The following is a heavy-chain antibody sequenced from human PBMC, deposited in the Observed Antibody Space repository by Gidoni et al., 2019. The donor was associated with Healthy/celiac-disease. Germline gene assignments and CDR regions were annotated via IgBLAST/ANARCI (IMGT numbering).Heavy chain of an antibody. CDR2: IRSNGGST. J-gene: IGHJ6*02. Sequence: EVQLVESGGGLVLPGGSLRLSCSASGFTFSRYAMHWVRQAPGKGLEYVSDIRSNGGSTYYADSVKGRFTIPRDNSKNTLYLQMSSLRAEDTAVYYCVKGANIVVVPAAYYYYGMDVWGQGTTVTVSS. CDR3: VKGANIVVVPAAYYYYGMDV. D-gene: IGHD2-2*01. V-gene: IGHV3-64D*06. CDR1: GFTFSRYA.